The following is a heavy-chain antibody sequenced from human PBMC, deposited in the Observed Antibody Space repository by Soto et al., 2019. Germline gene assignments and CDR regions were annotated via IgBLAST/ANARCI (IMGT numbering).Heavy chain of an antibody. Sequence: GGSLRLSCAASGFTFSEYSMNWVRQAPGKGLECLSYIGRSGSPIYYADSVKGRFTISRDNAKNSLYLQMNSLRDDDTAVYYCARDLNFAFDYWGQGTVVTVSS. CDR2: IGRSGSPI. D-gene: IGHD1-7*01. CDR3: ARDLNFAFDY. CDR1: GFTFSEYS. J-gene: IGHJ4*02. V-gene: IGHV3-48*02.